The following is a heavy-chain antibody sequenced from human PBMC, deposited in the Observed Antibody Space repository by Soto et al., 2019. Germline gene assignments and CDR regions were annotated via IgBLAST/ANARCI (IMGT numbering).Heavy chain of an antibody. Sequence: SESMSLTCAASGYGITIGYHWGWIRQPPGKELECIGTISHSGDTYYNPSLKSRVTISIDTAKNHLSLILSSVTAADTATYYCTRIYCTTTSCFINGMDVWGQGTTVTVSS. V-gene: IGHV4-38-2*01. J-gene: IGHJ6*02. CDR2: ISHSGDT. CDR3: TRIYCTTTSCFINGMDV. CDR1: GYGITIGYH. D-gene: IGHD2-2*01.